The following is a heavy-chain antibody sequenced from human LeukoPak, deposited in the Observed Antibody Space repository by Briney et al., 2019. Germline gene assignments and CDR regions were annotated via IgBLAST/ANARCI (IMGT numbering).Heavy chain of an antibody. J-gene: IGHJ6*03. Sequence: SETLSLTCAVYGGSFSGYYWSWIRQPPGKGLEWIGEINHSGSTNYNPSLKSRVTISVDTSKNQFSLKLSSVTAADTAVYYCARMGSYYYYMDVWGKGTTVTVSS. CDR3: ARMGSYYYYMDV. CDR2: INHSGST. D-gene: IGHD3-16*01. V-gene: IGHV4-34*01. CDR1: GGSFSGYY.